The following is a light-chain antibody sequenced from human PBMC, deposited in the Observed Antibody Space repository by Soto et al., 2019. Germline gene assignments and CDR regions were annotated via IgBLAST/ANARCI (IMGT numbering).Light chain of an antibody. V-gene: IGKV3-20*01. CDR1: QSVTSTH. CDR2: AAS. Sequence: EIVLTQSPGTLSLSPGERATLSCRANQSVTSTHLAWYQQKPGQAPRLHIYAASSRATRIPDRFSGSGSGTGFTPTTRTLEPGDFAVYYSQQYGSSPWTFGQGNKVEIK. CDR3: QQYGSSPWT. J-gene: IGKJ1*01.